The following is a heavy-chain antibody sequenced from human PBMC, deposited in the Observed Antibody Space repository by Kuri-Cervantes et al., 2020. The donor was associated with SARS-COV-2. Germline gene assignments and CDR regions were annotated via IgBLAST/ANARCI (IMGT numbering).Heavy chain of an antibody. CDR1: GFTFSSYW. Sequence: GGSLRLSCAASGFTFSSYWMHWVRQAPGMGLVWVSRINNDGGSTSYADFVKGRVTISRDNAKNTAYLQIHSLRADDTAVYYCARHDSLKSWGQGTLVTVSS. V-gene: IGHV3-74*01. D-gene: IGHD3-3*01. CDR3: ARHDSLKS. CDR2: INNDGGST. J-gene: IGHJ5*02.